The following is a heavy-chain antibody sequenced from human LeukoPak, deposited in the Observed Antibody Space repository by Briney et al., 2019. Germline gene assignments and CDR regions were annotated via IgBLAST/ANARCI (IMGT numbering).Heavy chain of an antibody. J-gene: IGHJ4*02. D-gene: IGHD1-20*01. CDR1: GFTFSNYA. CDR2: ISGSGDST. Sequence: PGGSLRLSCAASGFTFSNYAMSWVRQAPGKGLEWVSGISGSGDSTYHADFVKGRFTISRDNSKNTLDLQMNSLRAVDTAVYYCARDRPLTGTDYWGQGTLVTVSS. V-gene: IGHV3-23*01. CDR3: ARDRPLTGTDY.